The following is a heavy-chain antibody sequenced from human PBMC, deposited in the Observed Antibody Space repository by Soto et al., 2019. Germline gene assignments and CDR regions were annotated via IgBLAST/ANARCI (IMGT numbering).Heavy chain of an antibody. Sequence: EVHLVESGGGLVQPGGSLRLSCAASGFTVSTYYMNWVRQAPGEGLEWVSVVYSGGTTYYADSVRGRFTTSRDNSKNTLFLQMNSLRAEDTAVYYCARGRSASSDFDYWGQGTLVTVSS. CDR3: ARGRSASSDFDY. CDR1: GFTVSTYY. J-gene: IGHJ4*02. V-gene: IGHV3-66*01. CDR2: VYSGGTT. D-gene: IGHD3-10*01.